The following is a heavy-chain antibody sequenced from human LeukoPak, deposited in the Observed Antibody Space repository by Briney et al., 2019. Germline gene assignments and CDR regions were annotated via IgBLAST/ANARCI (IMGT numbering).Heavy chain of an antibody. CDR1: GFTFSSYW. CDR2: IKQDGSEK. D-gene: IGHD5-18*01. Sequence: GGSLRLSCAASGFTFSSYWMSWVRQAPGKGLEWVANIKQDGSEKYYVDSVKGRFTISRDNAKNSLYLQMNSLRAEDTAVYYCARGYSYELSVLYHFDYWGQGTLVTVSS. V-gene: IGHV3-7*04. J-gene: IGHJ4*02. CDR3: ARGYSYELSVLYHFDY.